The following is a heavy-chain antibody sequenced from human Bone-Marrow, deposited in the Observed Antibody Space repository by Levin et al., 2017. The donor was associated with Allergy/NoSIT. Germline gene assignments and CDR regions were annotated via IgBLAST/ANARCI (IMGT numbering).Heavy chain of an antibody. CDR3: ATINTAMVTDLVY. CDR1: GGTFNSFA. CDR2: IVPMFGMT. Sequence: ASVKVSCKASGGTFNSFAITWVRHVPGQRLEWMGGIVPMFGMTNYAERFQGRLTITADASTSTTYMELNSLRSEDTALYYCATINTAMVTDLVYWGQGTLVTVSS. J-gene: IGHJ4*02. V-gene: IGHV1-69*13. D-gene: IGHD5-18*01.